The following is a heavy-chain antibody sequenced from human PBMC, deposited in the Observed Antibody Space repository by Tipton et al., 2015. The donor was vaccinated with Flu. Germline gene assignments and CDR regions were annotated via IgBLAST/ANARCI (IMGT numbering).Heavy chain of an antibody. Sequence: SLRLSCAASGFNFRSYAMSWVRQAPGKGLEWVSAISGSGDSTYYADSVRGRFTISRANSKDTLYLQMTSLGAEDTAVYYCARVKESYSMDVWGRGTTVIVSS. CDR1: GFNFRSYA. CDR2: ISGSGDST. J-gene: IGHJ6*04. D-gene: IGHD2-15*01. V-gene: IGHV3-23*01. CDR3: ARVKESYSMDV.